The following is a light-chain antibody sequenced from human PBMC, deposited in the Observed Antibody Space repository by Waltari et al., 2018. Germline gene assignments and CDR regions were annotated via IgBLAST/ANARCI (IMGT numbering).Light chain of an antibody. CDR2: SNK. Sequence: QSVLTQPPSASGTPGQRVTISCSGSSSHIGRNTVNWYQQLPGTAPKLLIYSNKPRPSGVSDRFSGSKSGTSACLAISGLQAEDEADYYCAAWDDSLNGVVFGGGTKLTVL. J-gene: IGLJ2*01. CDR3: AAWDDSLNGVV. CDR1: SSHIGRNT. V-gene: IGLV1-44*01.